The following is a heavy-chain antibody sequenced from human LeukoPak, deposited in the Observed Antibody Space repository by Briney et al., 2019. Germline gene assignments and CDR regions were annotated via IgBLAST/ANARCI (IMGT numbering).Heavy chain of an antibody. D-gene: IGHD1/OR15-1a*01. CDR3: AKWAGSGEQTKRYFGPFDF. J-gene: IGHJ4*02. V-gene: IGHV3-23*01. CDR1: GFTFSNWA. CDR2: ISGDGGGT. Sequence: GGSLRLCCAASGFTFSNWAITWVRQAPGMGLEWVSSISGDGGGTYYADSVKGRFTVSRDNSKNTLYLEINRLRVEDTAVYYCAKWAGSGEQTKRYFGPFDFWGQGTLVTVSS.